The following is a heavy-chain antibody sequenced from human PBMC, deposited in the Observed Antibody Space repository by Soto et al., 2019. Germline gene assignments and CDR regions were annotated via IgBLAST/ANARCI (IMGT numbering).Heavy chain of an antibody. CDR3: ARVLDYDYVWGTYPLNWFDP. CDR2: FSSSSSYI. CDR1: GFTFSSYV. V-gene: IGHV3-21*01. D-gene: IGHD3-16*02. Sequence: GGSLRLSCAASGFTFSSYVMNWVRQAPGKGLECVLFFSSSSSYIYYADSVKGRFTISRDNAKNSLYLQMNSLRAEDTAVYYCARVLDYDYVWGTYPLNWFDPWGQGTLVTVSS. J-gene: IGHJ5*02.